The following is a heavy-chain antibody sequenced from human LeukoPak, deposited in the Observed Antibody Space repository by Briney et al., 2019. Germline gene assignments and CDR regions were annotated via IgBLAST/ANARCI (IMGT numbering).Heavy chain of an antibody. D-gene: IGHD3-10*01. V-gene: IGHV3-74*01. CDR3: ASPGAGDVY. CDR1: GFTFSSFW. CDR2: INNDGSST. Sequence: PGGSLRLSCAASGFTFSSFWMHWVRQAPGTALVWVSRINNDGSSTSYADSVKGRFTISRNNAENTLYLQMNSLRVEDTAVYYCASPGAGDVYWGQGAPVTVSS. J-gene: IGHJ4*02.